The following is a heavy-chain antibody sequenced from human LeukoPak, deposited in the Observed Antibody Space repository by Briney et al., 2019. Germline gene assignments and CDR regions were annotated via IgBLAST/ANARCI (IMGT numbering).Heavy chain of an antibody. J-gene: IGHJ3*02. Sequence: GGSLRLPCAASGFTFSSYWMSWDRQAPGKGLEWVANIKQDGSEKYYVDSVKGRFTISRDNAKNSLYLQMNSLRAEDTAVYYCARAVIPGGSFLAFDIWGQGTMVTVSS. V-gene: IGHV3-7*01. CDR2: IKQDGSEK. CDR1: GFTFSSYW. CDR3: ARAVIPGGSFLAFDI. D-gene: IGHD3-16*01.